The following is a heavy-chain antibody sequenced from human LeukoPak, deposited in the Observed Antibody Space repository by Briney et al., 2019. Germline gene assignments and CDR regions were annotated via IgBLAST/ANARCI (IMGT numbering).Heavy chain of an antibody. D-gene: IGHD2-15*01. Sequence: GGSLRLSCAVAGFTLRNYAMSWVRQAPGKGLEWVSAVSGSGVSTYYADSVKGRFTISGDNSKNTLYLQMNGLRAEDTAVYYCAKGVEDSGIYYYYYMDVWGKGTTVTVPS. CDR1: GFTLRNYA. CDR2: VSGSGVST. J-gene: IGHJ6*03. V-gene: IGHV3-23*01. CDR3: AKGVEDSGIYYYYYMDV.